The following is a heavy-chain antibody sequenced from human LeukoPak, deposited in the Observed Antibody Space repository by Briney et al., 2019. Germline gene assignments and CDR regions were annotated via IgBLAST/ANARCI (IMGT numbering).Heavy chain of an antibody. Sequence: GGSLRLSCAASGFTFSSNWVSWVRQAPGKGLEWVANIKYDGSENYYVDSVKGRFTISRDNAKNSLYLQMNSLRAEDTAVYYCATGGYSFAYWGQGTLVTVSS. V-gene: IGHV3-7*02. CDR3: ATGGYSFAY. J-gene: IGHJ4*02. CDR2: IKYDGSEN. D-gene: IGHD5-12*01. CDR1: GFTFSSNW.